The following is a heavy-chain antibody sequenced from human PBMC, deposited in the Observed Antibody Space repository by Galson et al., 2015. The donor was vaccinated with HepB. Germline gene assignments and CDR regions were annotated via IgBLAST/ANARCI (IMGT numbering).Heavy chain of an antibody. V-gene: IGHV5-10-1*01. J-gene: IGHJ3*02. CDR3: ARLDTIQLWYAFEI. Sequence: QSGAEVKKPGDSLRISCKGSGYSFTSYWISWVRQMPGKGLEWMGRIDPSDSYTNYSPSLQGHVTISADKSSSRAYLQWNSLKASDTAMYYCARLDTIQLWYAFEIWGQGTMVTVSS. CDR2: IDPSDSYT. D-gene: IGHD5-18*01. CDR1: GYSFTSYW.